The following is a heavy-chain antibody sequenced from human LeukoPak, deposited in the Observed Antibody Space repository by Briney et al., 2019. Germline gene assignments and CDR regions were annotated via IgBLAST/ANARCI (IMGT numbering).Heavy chain of an antibody. Sequence: GASVKVSCKASGYTFTSYGISWVPQAPGQGLEWMGWISADNGFTASAQNLQGRVTMTTDTSTNTAYMELRSLRSDDTAVYYCANLAGVVAGLDPWGQGTLVTVSS. V-gene: IGHV1-18*01. CDR1: GYTFTSYG. CDR3: ANLAGVVAGLDP. D-gene: IGHD6-19*01. J-gene: IGHJ5*02. CDR2: ISADNGFT.